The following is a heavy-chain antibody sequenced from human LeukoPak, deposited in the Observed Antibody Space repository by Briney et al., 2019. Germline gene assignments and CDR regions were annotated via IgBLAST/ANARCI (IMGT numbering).Heavy chain of an antibody. CDR3: VSPRGFSYGYSDY. D-gene: IGHD5-18*01. J-gene: IGHJ4*02. CDR1: GGSISSSSAY. CDR2: IYYSKNT. V-gene: IGHV4-39*01. Sequence: KPSETLSLTCTVSGGSISSSSAYWGWIRQPPGKGLEWIGSIYYSKNTYYNPSLKSRVTISADTSKNQFSLTLGSVSATDMAVYYCVSPRGFSYGYSDYWGQGTLVTVSS.